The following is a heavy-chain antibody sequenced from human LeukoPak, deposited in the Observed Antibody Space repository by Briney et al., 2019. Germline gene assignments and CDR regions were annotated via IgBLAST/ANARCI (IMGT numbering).Heavy chain of an antibody. CDR1: GGTFSSYA. CDR3: ASGYCSSTSCYNWFDP. D-gene: IGHD2-2*01. Sequence: ASVKVSCKASGGTFSSYAISWVRQAPGQGLEWMGRIIPILGIANYAQKFQGRVRITADKSTGTAYMELSSLRSEDTAVYYCASGYCSSTSCYNWFDPWGQGTLVTVSS. J-gene: IGHJ5*02. V-gene: IGHV1-69*04. CDR2: IIPILGIA.